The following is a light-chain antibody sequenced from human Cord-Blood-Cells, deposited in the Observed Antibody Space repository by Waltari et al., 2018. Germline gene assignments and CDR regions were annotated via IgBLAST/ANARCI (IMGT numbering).Light chain of an antibody. Sequence: HSALTQPASVSGSPGQATTISCPGTSSDVCGYKYVSWYQQHPGNAPKLMIYEVSNRPSGVSNRFSGSKSGNTASLTISGLQAEDEADYYCSSYTSSSPLVFGTGTKVTVL. J-gene: IGLJ1*01. CDR3: SSYTSSSPLV. CDR1: SSDVCGYKY. CDR2: EVS. V-gene: IGLV2-14*01.